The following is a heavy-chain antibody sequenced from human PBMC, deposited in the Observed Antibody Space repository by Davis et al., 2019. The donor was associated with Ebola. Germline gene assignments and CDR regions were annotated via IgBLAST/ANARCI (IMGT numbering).Heavy chain of an antibody. Sequence: SVQVSCKASGYTFTSYYMHWLRQAPGQGLEWMGIINPTGGTTSYPQKFQGRVTMTRDTSTSTVYMELSSLRSEDTAVYYCAREALVPAAPARLYYYYGMDVWGQGTTVTVSS. D-gene: IGHD2-2*01. CDR3: AREALVPAAPARLYYYYGMDV. CDR1: GYTFTSYY. CDR2: INPTGGTT. J-gene: IGHJ6*02. V-gene: IGHV1-46*01.